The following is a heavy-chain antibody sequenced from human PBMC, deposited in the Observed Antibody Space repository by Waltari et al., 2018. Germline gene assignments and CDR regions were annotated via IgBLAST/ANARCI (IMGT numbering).Heavy chain of an antibody. V-gene: IGHV6-1*01. J-gene: IGHJ4*02. Sequence: QVQLQQSGPGLVKPSQTLSLTCAISGDSVSSNSAAWNWIRQSPSRGLEWLGRTYYRSKWYNDYAVSVKSRITINPDTSKNQFSLQLNSVTPEDTAVYYCAREGLPVVGSSWSDPFDYWGQGTLVTVSS. D-gene: IGHD6-13*01. CDR3: AREGLPVVGSSWSDPFDY. CDR2: TYYRSKWYN. CDR1: GDSVSSNSAA.